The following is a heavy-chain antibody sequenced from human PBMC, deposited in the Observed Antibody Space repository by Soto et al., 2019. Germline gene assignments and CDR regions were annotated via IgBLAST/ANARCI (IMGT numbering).Heavy chain of an antibody. Sequence: ASVKVSCKASGGTFSSYAISWVRQAPGQGLEWMGGIIPIFGTANYAQKFQGRVTITADGSTSTAYMELSSLRSEDTAVYYCATSYFNCSGGSCYSPGGQGTLVTVSS. J-gene: IGHJ5*02. CDR1: GGTFSSYA. CDR2: IIPIFGTA. CDR3: ATSYFNCSGGSCYSP. V-gene: IGHV1-69*13. D-gene: IGHD2-15*01.